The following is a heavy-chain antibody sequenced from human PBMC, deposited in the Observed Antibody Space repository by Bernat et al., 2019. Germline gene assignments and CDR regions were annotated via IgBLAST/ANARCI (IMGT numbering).Heavy chain of an antibody. CDR1: GFTFSSYA. V-gene: IGHV3-30-3*01. D-gene: IGHD7-27*01. J-gene: IGHJ4*02. CDR3: ASEPPPTGDDY. CDR2: ISYDGSNK. Sequence: VQLLESGGGVVQPGRSLRLSCAASGFTFSSYAMHWVRQAPGKGLEWVAVISYDGSNKYYADSVKGRFTISRDNSKNTLYLQMNSLRAEDTAVYYCASEPPPTGDDYWGQGTLVTVSS.